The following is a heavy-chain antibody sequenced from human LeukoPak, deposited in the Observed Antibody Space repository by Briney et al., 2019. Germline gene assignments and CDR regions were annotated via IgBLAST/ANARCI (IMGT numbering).Heavy chain of an antibody. J-gene: IGHJ4*02. Sequence: GGSLRLSCAASGFTFSSYDMHWVRQATGKGLEWVSAIGTAGDTYYPGSVKGRFTISRENAKNSLYLQMNSLRAGDTAVYYCARAAFGSPFDYWGQGTLVTVSS. V-gene: IGHV3-13*01. CDR2: IGTAGDT. CDR3: ARAAFGSPFDY. CDR1: GFTFSSYD. D-gene: IGHD3-16*01.